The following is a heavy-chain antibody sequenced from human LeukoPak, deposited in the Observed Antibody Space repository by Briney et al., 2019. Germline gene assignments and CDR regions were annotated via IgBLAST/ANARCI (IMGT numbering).Heavy chain of an antibody. V-gene: IGHV3-66*01. CDR3: ARDPDA. J-gene: IGHJ5*02. Sequence: GGSLRLSCVASGFTVSNYYMSWVRKAPGEGLEWVSVIYSGGDTYHADSVKGRFTLSRDNSKNTLYLQMNSLRAEDTAVYYCARDPDAWGQGTLVTVSS. CDR1: GFTVSNYY. CDR2: IYSGGDT.